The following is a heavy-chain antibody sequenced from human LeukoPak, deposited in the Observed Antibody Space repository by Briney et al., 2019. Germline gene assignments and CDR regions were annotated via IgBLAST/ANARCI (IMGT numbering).Heavy chain of an antibody. CDR1: GFTFSSYE. J-gene: IGHJ4*02. Sequence: PGGSLRLSCAASGFTFSSYEMSWVRQAPGKGLEWVAVISYDGSNKYYADSVKGRFTISRDNSKNTLYLQMNSLRAEDTAVYYCARDYRPGGQWLVLRGGFDYWGQGTLVTVSS. CDR3: ARDYRPGGQWLVLRGGFDY. V-gene: IGHV3-30*04. D-gene: IGHD6-19*01. CDR2: ISYDGSNK.